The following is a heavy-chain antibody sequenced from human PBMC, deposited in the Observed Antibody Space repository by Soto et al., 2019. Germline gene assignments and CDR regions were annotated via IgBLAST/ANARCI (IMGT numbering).Heavy chain of an antibody. CDR2: ISAYNGNT. CDR1: GYTFTSYG. V-gene: IGHV1-18*01. Sequence: GASVKVSCKASGYTFTSYGISWVRQAPGQGLEWMGWISAYNGNTNYAQKLQGRVTMTTDTSTSTAYMELRSLRSDDTAVYYCAIDHCSSTSCYEIDYSGQATLVTVSS. CDR3: AIDHCSSTSCYEIDY. J-gene: IGHJ4*02. D-gene: IGHD2-2*01.